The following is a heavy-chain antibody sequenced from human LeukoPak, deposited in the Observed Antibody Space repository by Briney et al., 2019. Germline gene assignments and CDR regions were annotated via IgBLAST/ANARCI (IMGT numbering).Heavy chain of an antibody. J-gene: IGHJ6*02. V-gene: IGHV5-51*01. CDR2: IYPDDSET. Sequence: GESLKISCKGSGYRFTSYWIAWVRQMPGKGLEWMGTIYPDDSETRYSPSSQGQVTISADKSISTAYRQWSTLEASDTATYYCARPSSGTYYGMDVWGQGTTVTVSS. D-gene: IGHD1-26*01. CDR1: GYRFTSYW. CDR3: ARPSSGTYYGMDV.